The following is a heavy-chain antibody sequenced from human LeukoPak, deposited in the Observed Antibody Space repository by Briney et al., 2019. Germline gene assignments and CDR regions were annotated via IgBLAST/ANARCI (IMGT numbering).Heavy chain of an antibody. V-gene: IGHV3-15*01. CDR2: IKSKTDGGTT. D-gene: IGHD2-2*02. J-gene: IGHJ4*02. Sequence: GGSLRLSCAASGFTFSNAWMSWVRQAPGKGLEWVGRIKSKTDGGTTDYAAPVKGRFTISRDDSKNTLYLQMNSLKTEDTAVYYCTLPGLYQGVDLAYWGQGTLVTVSS. CDR3: TLPGLYQGVDLAY. CDR1: GFTFSNAW.